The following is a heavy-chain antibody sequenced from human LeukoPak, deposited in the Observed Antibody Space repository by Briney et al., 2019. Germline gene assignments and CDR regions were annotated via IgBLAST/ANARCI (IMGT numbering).Heavy chain of an antibody. CDR3: ARHLRSMVRGVITTYYYYGMDV. V-gene: IGHV4-59*08. Sequence: SETLSLTCTVSGGSISSYYWSWIRQPPGKGLEWIGYIYYSGSTNYNPSLKSRVTMSVDTSKNQFSLKLSSVTAADTAVYYCARHLRSMVRGVITTYYYYGMDVWGQGTTVTVS. D-gene: IGHD3-10*01. CDR2: IYYSGST. J-gene: IGHJ6*02. CDR1: GGSISSYY.